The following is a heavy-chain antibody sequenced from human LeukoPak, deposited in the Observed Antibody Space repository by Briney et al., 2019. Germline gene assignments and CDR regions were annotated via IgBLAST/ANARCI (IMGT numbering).Heavy chain of an antibody. CDR2: IPILGIA. CDR3: ARDGIVVVVAATNMDV. J-gene: IGHJ6*02. Sequence: IPILGIANYAQKFQGRVTITADKSTSTAYMELSSLRPEDTAVYYCARDGIVVVVAATNMDVWGQGTTVTVSS. D-gene: IGHD2-15*01. V-gene: IGHV1-69*04.